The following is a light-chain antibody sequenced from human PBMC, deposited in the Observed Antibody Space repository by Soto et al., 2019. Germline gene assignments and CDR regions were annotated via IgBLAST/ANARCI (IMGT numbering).Light chain of an antibody. CDR1: QSVSSN. Sequence: EIVMTQSPATLSVSPVERATLYCRASQSVSSNLAWYQQKPGQAPRLLIYGASSRATGIPDRFSGSGSGTDFTLTISRLEPEDFAVYYCQQYGISPRTCGQGTKVDIK. CDR2: GAS. V-gene: IGKV3-20*01. CDR3: QQYGISPRT. J-gene: IGKJ1*01.